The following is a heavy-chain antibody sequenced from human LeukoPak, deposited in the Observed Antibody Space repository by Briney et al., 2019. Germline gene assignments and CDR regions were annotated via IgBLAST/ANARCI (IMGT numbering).Heavy chain of an antibody. CDR3: ARDHYYGSGSYPNWFDP. J-gene: IGHJ5*02. V-gene: IGHV4-38-2*02. D-gene: IGHD3-10*01. CDR2: IYHSGST. Sequence: TPSETLSLTCTVSGYSISSGYYWGWIRQPPGKGLEWIGSIYHSGSTYYNPSLKSRVTISVDTSKNQFSLKLSSVTAADTAVYYCARDHYYGSGSYPNWFDPWGQGTLVTVSS. CDR1: GYSISSGYY.